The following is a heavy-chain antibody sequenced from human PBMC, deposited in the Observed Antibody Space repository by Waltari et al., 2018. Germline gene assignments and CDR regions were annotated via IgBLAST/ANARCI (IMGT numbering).Heavy chain of an antibody. Sequence: EVQLVESGGGLVQHGGSLRLSCVASGFTVRHNYISWVRQAPGKGLAWVSVLYAGGSTYYANSVKDRFTISRDNSKNTLYLQMNSLRADDTAVYYCAKGAYRSSLFDYWGQGTLVTVSS. D-gene: IGHD6-13*01. CDR1: GFTVRHNY. J-gene: IGHJ4*02. V-gene: IGHV3-66*01. CDR2: LYAGGST. CDR3: AKGAYRSSLFDY.